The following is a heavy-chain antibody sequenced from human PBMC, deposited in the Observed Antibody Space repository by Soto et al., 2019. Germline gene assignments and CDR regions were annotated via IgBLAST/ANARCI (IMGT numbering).Heavy chain of an antibody. CDR2: IRSKAYGGTT. D-gene: IGHD3-9*01. Sequence: GGSLRLSCTASGFTIGDHAMSWFRQAQGKGLEWVGFIRSKAYGGTTEYAASVKGRFTISRDDSKSIAYLQMNSLKTEDTAVYYCTRDPTHYDILTGYYRNYYYYYYMDVWGKGTTVTVSS. V-gene: IGHV3-49*03. CDR3: TRDPTHYDILTGYYRNYYYYYYMDV. CDR1: GFTIGDHA. J-gene: IGHJ6*03.